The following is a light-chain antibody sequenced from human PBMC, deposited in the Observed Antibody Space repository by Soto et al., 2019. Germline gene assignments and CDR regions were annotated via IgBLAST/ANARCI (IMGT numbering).Light chain of an antibody. J-gene: IGKJ1*01. CDR1: QGISRW. Sequence: DIQMTQSPSSVSAYVGDRFTMTCRASQGISRWLAWYQQKPGKAPKILIYAASNLQSGVPSKFSGSGSGTACTLNISSVHHEDFATYFCQQANSAPWTYGQGTKVELK. CDR2: AAS. V-gene: IGKV1-12*01. CDR3: QQANSAPWT.